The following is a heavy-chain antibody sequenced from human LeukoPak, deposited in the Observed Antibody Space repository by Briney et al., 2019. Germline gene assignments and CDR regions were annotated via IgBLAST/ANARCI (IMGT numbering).Heavy chain of an antibody. CDR2: INPQSGDT. D-gene: IGHD3-10*01. CDR1: GYTFTGYF. CDR3: ARDRDQGGWLDP. Sequence: ASVTVSCKASGYTFTGYFMNWVRQAPGQGLEWLGMINPQSGDTHFGQKFQGRVTMTRDTSISTFYMDLSSLTSDETATYYCARDRDQGGWLDPWGQGTLVTVSS. V-gene: IGHV1-2*02. J-gene: IGHJ5*02.